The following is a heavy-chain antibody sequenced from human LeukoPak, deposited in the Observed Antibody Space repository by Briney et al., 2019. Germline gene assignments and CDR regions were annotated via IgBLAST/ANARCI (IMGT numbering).Heavy chain of an antibody. D-gene: IGHD2-15*01. CDR1: GFTFSSFW. V-gene: IGHV3-7*04. CDR3: ARGYCSGGSCFSSTGNFDL. J-gene: IGHJ2*01. CDR2: IKQDGSEK. Sequence: GGPLRLSCAASGFTFSSFWMSWVRQAPGKGLEWVANIKQDGSEKYYVDSVKGRFTVSRDNAENSLYLQMNSLRAEDTAAYYCARGYCSGGSCFSSTGNFDLWGRGTLVTVSS.